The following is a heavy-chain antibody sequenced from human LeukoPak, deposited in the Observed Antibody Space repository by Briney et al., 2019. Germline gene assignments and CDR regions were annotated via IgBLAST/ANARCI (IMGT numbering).Heavy chain of an antibody. D-gene: IGHD1-14*01. V-gene: IGHV4-59*12. CDR1: GGSISSYY. J-gene: IGHJ4*02. CDR2: VYHSGTT. CDR3: ARVREAETNPCPAH. Sequence: SETLSLTCTVSGGSISSYYWSWIRQPPGKGPEWIGYVYHSGTTYYNPSLRSRVTISVDRSENQFSLNLSSVTAADTAVYYCARVREAETNPCPAHWGQGTLVTVSS.